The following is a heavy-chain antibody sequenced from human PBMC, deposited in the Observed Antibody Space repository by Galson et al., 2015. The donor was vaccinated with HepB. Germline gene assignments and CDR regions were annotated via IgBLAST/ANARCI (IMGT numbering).Heavy chain of an antibody. D-gene: IGHD6-19*01. CDR2: IYSGGST. Sequence: SLRLSCAASGFAVSNNYMSWIRQAPGKGLEWVSVIYSGGSTFYADSVKGRFSISRDSSKNTLFLQMNSLRVEDTAVYYCARDSLASGCDPWGQGTLVTVSS. CDR1: GFAVSNNY. J-gene: IGHJ5*02. CDR3: ARDSLASGCDP. V-gene: IGHV3-66*01.